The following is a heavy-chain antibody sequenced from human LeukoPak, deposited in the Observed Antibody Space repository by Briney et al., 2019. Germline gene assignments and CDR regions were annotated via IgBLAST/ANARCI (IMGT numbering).Heavy chain of an antibody. CDR2: ISYDGSNK. J-gene: IGHJ4*02. Sequence: GGSLRLSCAASGLTFSSYGMHWVRQAPGKGLEWVAVISYDGSNKYYADSVKGRFTISRDNSKNTLYLQMNSLRAEDTAVYYCAKDPFGYWGQGTLVTVSS. CDR3: AKDPFGY. CDR1: GLTFSSYG. V-gene: IGHV3-30*18. D-gene: IGHD3-10*01.